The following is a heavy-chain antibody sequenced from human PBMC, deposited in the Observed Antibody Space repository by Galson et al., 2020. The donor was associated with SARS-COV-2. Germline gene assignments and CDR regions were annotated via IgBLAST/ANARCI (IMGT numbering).Heavy chain of an antibody. J-gene: IGHJ4*02. D-gene: IGHD3-10*01. Sequence: SETLSLTCTVYGASITNDNYYWNWIRQPPGKGLEWIGYIYYSGSTSYNPSLKSRVIISVDTSKNQFSLKLSSVTAADTAVYYCARGKKRYYGSGTYHVDYWGQGTLVTVSS. CDR2: IYYSGST. CDR3: ARGKKRYYGSGTYHVDY. V-gene: IGHV4-30-4*08. CDR1: GASITNDNYY.